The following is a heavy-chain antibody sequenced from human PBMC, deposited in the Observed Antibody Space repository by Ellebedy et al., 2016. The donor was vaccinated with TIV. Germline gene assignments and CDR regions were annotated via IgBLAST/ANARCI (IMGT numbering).Heavy chain of an antibody. V-gene: IGHV3-74*01. D-gene: IGHD6-13*01. CDR1: GFTFSSYW. CDR2: INSDGSTT. CDR3: ARAAYSTSWYPFDY. J-gene: IGHJ4*02. Sequence: GESLKISCAASGFTFSSYWMHWVRQAPGKGLVWVSRINSDGSTTNYADSVKGRFTISRDNAKNTLYLQMNSLRAEDTAVYYCARAAYSTSWYPFDYWGQGTLVTVSS.